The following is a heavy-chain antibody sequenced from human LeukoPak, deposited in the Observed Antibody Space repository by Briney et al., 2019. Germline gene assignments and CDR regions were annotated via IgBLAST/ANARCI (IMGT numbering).Heavy chain of an antibody. J-gene: IGHJ4*02. CDR2: ISYDGSNK. Sequence: PGGSLRLSCAASGFTFSSYAMHWVRQAPGKGLEWVAVISYDGSNKYYADSVKGRFTISRDNSKNTLYLQMNSLRAEDTAVYYCAKAGGGLVSPFDYWGQGTLVTVSS. D-gene: IGHD6-19*01. CDR1: GFTFSSYA. CDR3: AKAGGGLVSPFDY. V-gene: IGHV3-30-3*01.